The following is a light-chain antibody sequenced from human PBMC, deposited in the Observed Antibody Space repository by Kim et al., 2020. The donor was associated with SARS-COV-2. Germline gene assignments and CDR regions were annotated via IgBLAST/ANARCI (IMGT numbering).Light chain of an antibody. J-gene: IGLJ2*01. Sequence: QSALTQPPSASGSPGQSVTISCTGTSSDVGGYNYVSWYQQLPGVAPKLMIYEVSKRPSGVPDRFSGSKSGNTASLTVSGLQAEDEADYYCSSYAGSNFVVFGGGTKLTVL. CDR1: SSDVGGYNY. V-gene: IGLV2-8*01. CDR2: EVS. CDR3: SSYAGSNFVV.